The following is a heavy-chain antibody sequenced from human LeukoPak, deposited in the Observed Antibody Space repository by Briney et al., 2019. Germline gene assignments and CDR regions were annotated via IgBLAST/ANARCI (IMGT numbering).Heavy chain of an antibody. Sequence: PGGSLRLSCAASGFTFSSYEMNWVRQAPGKGLEWVSYISSSGSTIYYADSVKGRFTISRDNAKNSLYLQMNSLRAEDTAVYYCARVTVTAHDYWGQGTLVTVSS. D-gene: IGHD2-21*02. CDR1: GFTFSSYE. J-gene: IGHJ4*02. CDR2: ISSSGSTI. CDR3: ARVTVTAHDY. V-gene: IGHV3-48*03.